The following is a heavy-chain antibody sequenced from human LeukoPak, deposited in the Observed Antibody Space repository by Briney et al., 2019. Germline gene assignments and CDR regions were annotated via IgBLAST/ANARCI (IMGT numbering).Heavy chain of an antibody. CDR3: APITMVRGVSNYYYYYMDV. CDR2: IRYDGSNK. J-gene: IGHJ6*03. V-gene: IGHV3-30*02. D-gene: IGHD3-10*01. Sequence: PGGSLRLSCAASGFTFSSYGMHWVRQAPGKGLEWVAFIRYDGSNKYYADSVKGRFTISRDNSKNTLYLQMNSLRAEDTAVYYCAPITMVRGVSNYYYYYMDVWGKGTTVTISS. CDR1: GFTFSSYG.